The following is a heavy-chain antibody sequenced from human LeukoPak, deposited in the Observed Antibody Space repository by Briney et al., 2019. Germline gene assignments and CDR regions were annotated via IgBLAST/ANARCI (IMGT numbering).Heavy chain of an antibody. J-gene: IGHJ4*02. CDR2: INSGGSST. V-gene: IGHV3-74*01. CDR1: GFTFSNHW. CDR3: AREWGDYGDYGWDFDY. Sequence: GGSLRLSCAASGFTFSNHWMHWVRQAPGKGLVWVSRINSGGSSTSYGGPVEGRFTISRDNAKNTLYMQMNSLRVEDTAVYYCAREWGDYGDYGWDFDYWGQGTLVTVSS. D-gene: IGHD4-17*01.